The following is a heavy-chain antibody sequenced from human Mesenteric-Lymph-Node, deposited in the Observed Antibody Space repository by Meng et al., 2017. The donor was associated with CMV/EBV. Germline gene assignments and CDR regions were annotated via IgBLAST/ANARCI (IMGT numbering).Heavy chain of an antibody. J-gene: IGHJ6*02. Sequence: GGSLRLSCAASGFTFSSYSMNWVRQAPGKGLEWVSSISSSSSYIYYADSVKGRFTISRDNAKNSLYLQMNSLRAEDTAVYYCARGVTIFGVVILGRGYYGMDVWGQGTTVTVSS. V-gene: IGHV3-21*01. CDR3: ARGVTIFGVVILGRGYYGMDV. D-gene: IGHD3-3*01. CDR2: ISSSSSYI. CDR1: GFTFSSYS.